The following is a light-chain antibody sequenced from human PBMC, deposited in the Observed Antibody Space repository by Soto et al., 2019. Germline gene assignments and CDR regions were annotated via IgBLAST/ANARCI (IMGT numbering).Light chain of an antibody. CDR3: QQSVSSPFT. CDR1: QSIRSH. Sequence: DIQMTQSPSSLSASVGDRVSITCRASQSIRSHLNWYQHKPGKAPKVLIYAASSLQGGVPSRFSGSGSGTDFTLTIKSLQPEDFETYYCQQSVSSPFTFGHGTKVDVK. CDR2: AAS. V-gene: IGKV1-39*01. J-gene: IGKJ3*01.